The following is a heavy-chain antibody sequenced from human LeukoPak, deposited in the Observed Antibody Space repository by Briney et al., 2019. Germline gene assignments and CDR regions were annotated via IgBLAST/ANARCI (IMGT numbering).Heavy chain of an antibody. CDR1: RYSFTNYW. CDR3: ARLCPRYDCGMDV. Sequence: GESLRISCKGSRYSFTNYWIIWVRQMPGKGLEWMGRTDPSDSYTNYSPSFQGHVTISADKSISTAYLQWSGLKASDTAMYYCARLCPRYDCGMDVWGQGTSVTVSS. CDR2: TDPSDSYT. J-gene: IGHJ6*02. V-gene: IGHV5-10-1*01.